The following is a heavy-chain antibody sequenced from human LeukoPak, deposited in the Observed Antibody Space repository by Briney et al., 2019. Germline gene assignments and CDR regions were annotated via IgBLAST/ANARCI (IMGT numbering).Heavy chain of an antibody. CDR1: GFTFSSYS. J-gene: IGHJ4*02. D-gene: IGHD7-27*01. CDR2: ISSSSYI. V-gene: IGHV3-21*01. CDR3: ARFVGGELGTDY. Sequence: GGSLRLSCAASGFTFSSYSMNWVRQAPGKGLEWVSSISSSSYIYYADSVKGRFTISRDNAKNSLYLQMNSLRAEDTAVYYCARFVGGELGTDYWGQGTLVTVSS.